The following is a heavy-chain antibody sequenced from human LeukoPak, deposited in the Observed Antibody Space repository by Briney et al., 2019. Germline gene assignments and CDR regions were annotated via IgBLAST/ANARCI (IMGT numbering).Heavy chain of an antibody. D-gene: IGHD1-1*01. Sequence: KPSETLSLTCAVYGGSFSGYYWSWIRQPPGKGLEWIGEINHSGSTNYNPSLKSRVTIPVDTSKNQFSLKLSSVTAADTAVYYCARGLGAGTTTDYWGQGTLVTVSS. CDR3: ARGLGAGTTTDY. CDR1: GGSFSGYY. J-gene: IGHJ4*02. CDR2: INHSGST. V-gene: IGHV4-34*01.